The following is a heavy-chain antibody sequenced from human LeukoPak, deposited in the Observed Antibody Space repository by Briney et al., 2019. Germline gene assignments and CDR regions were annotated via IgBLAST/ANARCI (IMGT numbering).Heavy chain of an antibody. D-gene: IGHD1/OR15-1a*01. CDR2: ISPDGSTT. Sequence: GGSLRLSCAASGFTFSTLWMSWVRQAPGKGLEWVAHISPDGSTTYYVGSVRGRFTISRDNAKTSMYLQMNTLRGEDTAVYYCAKYLNRAFDDWSQGTLVTVSS. CDR3: AKYLNRAFDD. V-gene: IGHV3-7*01. J-gene: IGHJ4*02. CDR1: GFTFSTLW.